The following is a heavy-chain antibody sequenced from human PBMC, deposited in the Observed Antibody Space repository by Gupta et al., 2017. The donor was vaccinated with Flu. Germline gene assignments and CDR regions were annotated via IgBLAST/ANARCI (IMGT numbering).Heavy chain of an antibody. V-gene: IGHV3-23*01. CDR3: ANSRQVETTFYGMAV. J-gene: IGHJ6*02. CDR1: GLTFSTSG. D-gene: IGHD2/OR15-2a*01. Sequence: EVQLLVSGGGLVPAGGLVRLSCAASGLTFSTSGMNWVRQAPGKGLGWVSTISSGGGTTYYAGSVKGRFTISRDDSKNTLYLRMNSLRVEDTAVDYCANSRQVETTFYGMAVWGQGTTVTVSS. CDR2: ISSGGGTT.